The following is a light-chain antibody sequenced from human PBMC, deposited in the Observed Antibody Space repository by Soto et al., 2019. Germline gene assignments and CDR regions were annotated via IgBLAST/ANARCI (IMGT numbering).Light chain of an antibody. CDR2: EVS. CDR1: SSDVGGYNY. J-gene: IGLJ3*02. V-gene: IGLV2-8*01. CDR3: GSFTTSRIWV. Sequence: QSVLTQPPSASGSPGQSVTISCTGTSSDVGGYNYVSWYQQHPGKAPKLMIYEVSKRPSGVPDRFSGSKSGNTASLTVSGLKVEDEAEYFCGSFTTSRIWVFGGGTKVTVL.